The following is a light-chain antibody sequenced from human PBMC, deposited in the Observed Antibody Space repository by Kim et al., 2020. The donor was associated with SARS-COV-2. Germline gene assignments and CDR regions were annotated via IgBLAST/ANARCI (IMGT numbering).Light chain of an antibody. J-gene: IGKJ4*01. V-gene: IGKV3-11*01. CDR3: QQRSKWPLT. Sequence: EIVLTQSPAALSLSPGERATLSCRASESINKNLGWYQQKPGQAPRLLISDASNRATGIPARFSGSGSGTDFTLTISSLEPEDFAVYYCQQRSKWPLTFGGGTKVDIK. CDR1: ESINKN. CDR2: DAS.